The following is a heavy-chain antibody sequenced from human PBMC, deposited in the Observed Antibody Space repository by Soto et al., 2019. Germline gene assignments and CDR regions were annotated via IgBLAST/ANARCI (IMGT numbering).Heavy chain of an antibody. J-gene: IGHJ4*02. D-gene: IGHD1-1*01. V-gene: IGHV1-18*01. CDR1: GYIMTTYG. CDR2: ISAYNDHT. CDR3: ARGTYFDY. Sequence: QVQLVQSGTAVKKPGASVKVSCKASGYIMTTYGVSWVRQAPGQGLEWVGWISAYNDHTNYAQKFQGRVTMTTDTSTSTAYMELRSLRSDDTAVYYCARGTYFDYWGQGTLVTVSS.